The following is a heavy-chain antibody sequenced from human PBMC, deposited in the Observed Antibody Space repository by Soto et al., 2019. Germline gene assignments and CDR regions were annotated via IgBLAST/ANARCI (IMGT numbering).Heavy chain of an antibody. CDR2: MNPNSGNT. CDR3: ARGRTHHQYYYCMDV. Sequence: ASVKVSCKASGYTFTSYDINWVRQATRQGLEWMGWMNPNSGNTGYAQKFQGRVTITADEGTSSAYMELSSLRSEDTAVYYFARGRTHHQYYYCMDVWGQGTTVTVSS. J-gene: IGHJ6*02. D-gene: IGHD1-1*01. CDR1: GYTFTSYD. V-gene: IGHV1-8*01.